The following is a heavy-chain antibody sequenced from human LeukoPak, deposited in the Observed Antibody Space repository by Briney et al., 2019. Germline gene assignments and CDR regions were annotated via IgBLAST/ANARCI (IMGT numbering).Heavy chain of an antibody. CDR1: GFTFSDFW. V-gene: IGHV3-7*01. CDR3: AIATTGRGAFGS. CDR2: TNEAGGDK. Sequence: QTGGSLRLSCAASGFTFSDFWMSWARQAPGKGLECVASTNEAGGDKLYVDSVKGRFTISRDNSKNSLSLQMNSLTAEDTAIYYCAIATTGRGAFGSWGQGTLVSVSS. D-gene: IGHD1-1*01. J-gene: IGHJ4*02.